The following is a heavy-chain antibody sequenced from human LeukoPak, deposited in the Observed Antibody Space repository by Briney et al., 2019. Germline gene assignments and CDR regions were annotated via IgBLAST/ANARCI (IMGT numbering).Heavy chain of an antibody. CDR3: ARGRRFYYYYMDV. J-gene: IGHJ6*03. Sequence: SETLSLTCTVSGGSISSYYWSWIRQPPGKGLEWIGYIYYSGSTNYNPSLKSRATISVDTSKNQFSLKLSSVTAADTAVYYCARGRRFYYYYMDVWGKGTTVTISS. V-gene: IGHV4-59*01. CDR1: GGSISSYY. D-gene: IGHD4-17*01. CDR2: IYYSGST.